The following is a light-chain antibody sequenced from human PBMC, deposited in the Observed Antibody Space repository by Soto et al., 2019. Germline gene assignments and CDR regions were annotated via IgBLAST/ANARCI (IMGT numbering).Light chain of an antibody. V-gene: IGKV3-11*01. CDR1: QNISNY. Sequence: EIVLPQSPGTLSLSPGERATLSCMASQNISNYLIWYQQKPGQAPRLLIYDVSNRATGIPARFSGSGSGTDFTLTISSLEPEDFAVYYCQQRNIWPPITFGQGTRLEIK. CDR2: DVS. CDR3: QQRNIWPPIT. J-gene: IGKJ5*01.